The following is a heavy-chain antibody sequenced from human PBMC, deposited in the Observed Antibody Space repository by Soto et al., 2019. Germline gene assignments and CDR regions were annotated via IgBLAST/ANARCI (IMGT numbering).Heavy chain of an antibody. CDR3: ARLTDWFDP. D-gene: IGHD1-20*01. J-gene: IGHJ5*02. CDR2: INHSGST. CDR1: GGSFSGYY. V-gene: IGHV4-34*01. Sequence: SETLSLTCAVYGGSFSGYYWSWIRQPPGKGLEWIGEINHSGSTNYNPSLKSRVTISVDTSKNQFSLKLSSVTAADTAVYYCARLTDWFDPWGQGTLVTVSS.